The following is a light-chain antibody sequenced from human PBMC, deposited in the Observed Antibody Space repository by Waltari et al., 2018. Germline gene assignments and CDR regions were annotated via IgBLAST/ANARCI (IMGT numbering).Light chain of an antibody. J-gene: IGKJ4*01. V-gene: IGKV3-11*01. CDR1: QSVGTY. CDR3: QQRRNWPLT. CDR2: DAS. Sequence: SCRASQSVGTYLAWYQQRPGQSPRLLIYDASYKAIGIPARFSGSGSETDFTLTISSLQPEDFAVYYCQQRRNWPLTFGGGTRVQI.